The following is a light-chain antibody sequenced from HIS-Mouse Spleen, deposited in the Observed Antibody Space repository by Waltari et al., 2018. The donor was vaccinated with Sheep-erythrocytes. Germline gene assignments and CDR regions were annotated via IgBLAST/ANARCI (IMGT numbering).Light chain of an antibody. CDR1: SSDVGSYNL. Sequence: QSALTQPASVSGSPGQSITISCTGTSSDVGSYNLVSWYQQHPGKAPKLMIYEGSKRPSGVSNRFSGSKSGNTASLTISGRQAEDEADYYCCSYAGSYNHVFATGTKVTVL. J-gene: IGLJ1*01. CDR2: EGS. V-gene: IGLV2-23*01. CDR3: CSYAGSYNHV.